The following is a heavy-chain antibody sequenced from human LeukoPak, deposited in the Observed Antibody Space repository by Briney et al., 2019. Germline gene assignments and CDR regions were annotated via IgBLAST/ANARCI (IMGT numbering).Heavy chain of an antibody. V-gene: IGHV1-18*01. CDR1: GYTFTSYG. Sequence: GASVKVSCKASGYTFTSYGISWVRQAPGQGLEWMGWISAYNGNTNYAQRLQGRVTMTTDTSTSTAYMELRSLRSDDTAMYYCARTHDYGDYLDFDYWGQGTLVTVSS. D-gene: IGHD4-17*01. CDR2: ISAYNGNT. J-gene: IGHJ4*02. CDR3: ARTHDYGDYLDFDY.